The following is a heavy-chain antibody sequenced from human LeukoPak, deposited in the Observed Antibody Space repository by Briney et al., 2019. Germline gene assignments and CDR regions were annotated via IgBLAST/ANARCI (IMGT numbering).Heavy chain of an antibody. CDR3: AAGTAADY. V-gene: IGHV3-7*05. D-gene: IGHD6-13*01. CDR1: GFTFSNFW. CDR2: IKPDGSEK. Sequence: GGSLRLSCAVSGFTFSNFWMTWVRQAPGKGLEWVANIKPDGSEKYYVDSVKGRFTISRDNAKNSLYLQMNSLTVDDTAVYYCAAGTAADYWGQGTLVTVSS. J-gene: IGHJ4*02.